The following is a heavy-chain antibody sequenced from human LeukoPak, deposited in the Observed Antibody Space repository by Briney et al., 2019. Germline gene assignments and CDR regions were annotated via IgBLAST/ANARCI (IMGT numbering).Heavy chain of an antibody. CDR3: ARRLLGYCSGGSCYSGYFQH. CDR1: GGSFSGYY. V-gene: IGHV4-34*01. J-gene: IGHJ1*01. D-gene: IGHD2-15*01. Sequence: SETLSHTCAVYGGSFSGYYWSWIGQPPGKGLEWIGEINHSGSTNSNPSLKSRVTISVDTSKNQFSLKLSSVTAADTAVYYCARRLLGYCSGGSCYSGYFQHWGQGTLVTVSS. CDR2: INHSGST.